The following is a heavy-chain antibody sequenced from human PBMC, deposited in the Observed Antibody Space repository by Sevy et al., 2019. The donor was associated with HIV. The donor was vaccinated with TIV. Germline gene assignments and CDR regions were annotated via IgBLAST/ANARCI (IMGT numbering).Heavy chain of an antibody. D-gene: IGHD3-10*01. CDR1: GFTFSNSN. CDR2: ITSESGYI. J-gene: IGHJ2*01. Sequence: GGSLRLSCAGAGFTFSNSNMNWVRQAPGKGLQWVSSITSESGYIYYADSVKGRFIISRDNAKNSVYLQMNRLGADDTAVYYCARDRVQPSHWYFDLWGRGTLVTVSS. CDR3: ARDRVQPSHWYFDL. V-gene: IGHV3-21*01.